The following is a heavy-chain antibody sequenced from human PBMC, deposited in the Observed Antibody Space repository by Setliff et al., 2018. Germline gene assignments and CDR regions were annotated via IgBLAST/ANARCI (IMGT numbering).Heavy chain of an antibody. D-gene: IGHD3-9*01. J-gene: IGHJ5*02. CDR3: ARDILLVEGVSVTGCWFDP. Sequence: ASVKVSCKASGYTSTTNALHWVRQAPGQRLEWMGWISPYNGNTKYAQKFQGRVTMTADTSTSTAYMELRSLRFDDTAVYYCARDILLVEGVSVTGCWFDPWGQGALVTVSS. CDR2: ISPYNGNT. CDR1: GYTSTTNA. V-gene: IGHV1-3*01.